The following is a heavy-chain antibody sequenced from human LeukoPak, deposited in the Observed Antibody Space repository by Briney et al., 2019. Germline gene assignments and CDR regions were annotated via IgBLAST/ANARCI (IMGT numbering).Heavy chain of an antibody. V-gene: IGHV4-34*01. CDR1: GGSFSGYY. CDR3: AIRMTTVTPPDY. Sequence: PSETLSLTCAVYGGSFSGYYWSWIRQPPGKGLEWIGEINHSGSTNYNPSLKSRVTISVDTSKNQFSLKLSSVTAADTAVYYCAIRMTTVTPPDYWGQGTLVTVSS. J-gene: IGHJ4*02. CDR2: INHSGST. D-gene: IGHD4-11*01.